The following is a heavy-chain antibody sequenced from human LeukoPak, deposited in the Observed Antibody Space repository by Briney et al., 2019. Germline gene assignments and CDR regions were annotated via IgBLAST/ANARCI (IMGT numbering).Heavy chain of an antibody. CDR3: ARDRLSAYCGGDCYWVNYGMDV. D-gene: IGHD2-21*02. CDR1: GYTFTSYY. Sequence: ASVTVSYKASGYTFTSYYMHWVRQAPGQGLEWMGIINPSGGSTSYAQKFQGRVTITRDTSTSTVYMEMSSLRSEDTAVYYCARDRLSAYCGGDCYWVNYGMDVWGQGTTVTVSS. V-gene: IGHV1-46*01. J-gene: IGHJ6*02. CDR2: INPSGGST.